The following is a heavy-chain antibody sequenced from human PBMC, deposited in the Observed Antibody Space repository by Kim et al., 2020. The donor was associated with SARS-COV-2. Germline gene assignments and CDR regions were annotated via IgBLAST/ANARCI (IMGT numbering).Heavy chain of an antibody. D-gene: IGHD1-26*01. J-gene: IGHJ4*02. CDR2: IYYSGST. Sequence: SETLSLTCTVSGGSISSYYWSWIRQPPGKGLEWIGYIYYSGSTNYNPSLKSRVTISVDTSKNQFSLKLSSVTAADTAVYYCAREDLGATSYYFDYWGQGTLVTVSS. CDR1: GGSISSYY. CDR3: AREDLGATSYYFDY. V-gene: IGHV4-59*01.